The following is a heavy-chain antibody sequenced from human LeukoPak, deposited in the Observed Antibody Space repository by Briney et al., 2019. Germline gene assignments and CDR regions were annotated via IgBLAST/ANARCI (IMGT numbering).Heavy chain of an antibody. J-gene: IGHJ5*02. Sequence: QPGGSLRLSCAASGFIFSNYGMSWVRQAPGKGLEWVSGIGGTAGGTYYADSVKGRFTISRDNSKNTLFLQMNSLGAEDTAVYFCVKGAFYGSGTYYNSWGQGTLVIVSS. V-gene: IGHV3-23*01. CDR2: IGGTAGGT. CDR1: GFIFSNYG. CDR3: VKGAFYGSGTYYNS. D-gene: IGHD3-10*01.